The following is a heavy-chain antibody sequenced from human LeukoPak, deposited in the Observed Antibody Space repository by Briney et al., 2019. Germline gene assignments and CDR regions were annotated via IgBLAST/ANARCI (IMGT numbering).Heavy chain of an antibody. CDR1: GFTFSSYA. D-gene: IGHD3-10*01. J-gene: IGHJ4*02. CDR2: ISGSGGST. Sequence: GGSLRLSCAASGFTFSSYAMSWVRQAPGKGLEWVSDISGSGGSTYYADSVKGRFTISRDNSKNTLYLQMNCLRAEDTALYYCTRDASGFGECPDQWGQGTLVTVSA. CDR3: TRDASGFGECPDQ. V-gene: IGHV3-23*01.